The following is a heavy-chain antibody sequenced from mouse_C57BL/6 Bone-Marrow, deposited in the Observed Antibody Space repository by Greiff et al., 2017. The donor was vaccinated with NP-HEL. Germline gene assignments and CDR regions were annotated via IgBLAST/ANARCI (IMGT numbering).Heavy chain of an antibody. CDR2: IDPENGDT. CDR3: TRNWAWFAY. D-gene: IGHD4-1*01. V-gene: IGHV14-4*01. CDR1: GFTIKDDY. Sequence: EVQLQQSGAELVRPGASVKLSCTASGFTIKDDYMHWVKQRPEQGLEWIGWIDPENGDTEYASKFQGKATITADTSSNTAYLQLSSLTSENTAVYYCTRNWAWFAYWGQGTLVTVSA. J-gene: IGHJ3*01.